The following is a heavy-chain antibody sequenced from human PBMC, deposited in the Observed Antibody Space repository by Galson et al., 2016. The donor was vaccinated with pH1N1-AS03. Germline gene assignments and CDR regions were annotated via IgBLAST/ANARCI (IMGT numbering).Heavy chain of an antibody. CDR1: GYSFTRYW. CDR2: IDPSNSYT. CDR3: ARLGGGAESTMIVVVPESSEDY. Sequence: QSGAEVTKPGESLRISCKGSGYSFTRYWISWVRQMPGKGLEWMGRIDPSNSYTNYSPSFQGHVTISADKSISTAYLQWSSLKASDTAMHYCARLGGGAESTMIVVVPESSEDYWGQGTLVTVSS. J-gene: IGHJ4*02. D-gene: IGHD3-22*01. V-gene: IGHV5-10-1*01.